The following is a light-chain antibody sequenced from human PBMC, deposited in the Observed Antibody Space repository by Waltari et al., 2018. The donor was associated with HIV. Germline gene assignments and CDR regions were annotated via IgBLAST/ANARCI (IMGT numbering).Light chain of an antibody. CDR3: QVWDGSGDLPVV. V-gene: IGLV3-21*04. CDR1: NIGSKS. CDR2: YDS. J-gene: IGLJ2*01. Sequence: SYVLSQPPSVSVAPGQTARITCGGTNIGSKSVHWYQQKPGQAPVVVISYDSDRPSGIPERFSGSNAGNTATLTLSRVEAGDEADYYCQVWDGSGDLPVVFGGGTKLTVL.